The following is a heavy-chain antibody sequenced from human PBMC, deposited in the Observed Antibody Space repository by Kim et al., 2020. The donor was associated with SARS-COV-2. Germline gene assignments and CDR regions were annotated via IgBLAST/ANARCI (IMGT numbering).Heavy chain of an antibody. CDR3: ARDRITMVRGVSNAFDI. Sequence: GGSLRLSCAASGFTFSSYAMHWVRQAPGKGLEWVAVISYDGSNKYYADSVKGRFTISRDNSKNTLYLQMNSLRAEDTAGYYCARDRITMVRGVSNAFDI. D-gene: IGHD3-10*01. CDR1: GFTFSSYA. V-gene: IGHV3-30*04. CDR2: ISYDGSNK. J-gene: IGHJ3*02.